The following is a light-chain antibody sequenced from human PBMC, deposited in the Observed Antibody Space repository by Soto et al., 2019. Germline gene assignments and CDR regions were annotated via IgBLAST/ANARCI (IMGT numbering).Light chain of an antibody. CDR1: QSVRDSH. Sequence: EIXXTQSPGTLSLSPGERATLSCRASQSVRDSHLAWYQQKPGQAPSLLIYETSSRATGIPDRFRGSGSGTEFALTITRVEPEDVAMYFCQQYGSSPGTFGQGTKVEI. V-gene: IGKV3-20*01. J-gene: IGKJ1*01. CDR3: QQYGSSPGT. CDR2: ETS.